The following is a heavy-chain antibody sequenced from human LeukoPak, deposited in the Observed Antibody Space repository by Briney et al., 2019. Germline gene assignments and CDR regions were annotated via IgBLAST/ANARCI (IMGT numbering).Heavy chain of an antibody. Sequence: GGSLRLSCAASGFTVSSNYMSWVRQAPGNGLEWVSVIYSGGSTYYADSVKGRFTISRDNSKNTLYLQMNSLRAEDTAVYYCAINRLAYCGGDCYQDFDYWGQGTLVTVSS. V-gene: IGHV3-66*01. J-gene: IGHJ4*02. CDR1: GFTVSSNY. D-gene: IGHD2-21*02. CDR3: AINRLAYCGGDCYQDFDY. CDR2: IYSGGST.